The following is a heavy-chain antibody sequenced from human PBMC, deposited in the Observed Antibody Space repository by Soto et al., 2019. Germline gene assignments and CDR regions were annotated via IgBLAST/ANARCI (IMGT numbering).Heavy chain of an antibody. V-gene: IGHV4-34*01. CDR1: GWTFHGYY. J-gene: IGHJ5*02. D-gene: IGHD3-10*01. Sequence: QVQLQQWGAGVLTPSETLSLTCAVYGWTFHGYYWSWIRQPPGKGLEWIGEINHSGSANYNPAFKSVVSISVDTSKNQMSLQLTSVSAADTALYYCAKGPQPGYYDSGNFYSSVPWGQGTLVTVSS. CDR2: INHSGSA. CDR3: AKGPQPGYYDSGNFYSSVP.